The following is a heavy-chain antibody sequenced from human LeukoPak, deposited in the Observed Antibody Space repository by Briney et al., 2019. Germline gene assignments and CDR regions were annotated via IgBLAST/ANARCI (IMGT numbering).Heavy chain of an antibody. Sequence: SETLSLTCTVSGGSVSSGSYYWTWIRQPPGKGLEWIGYIYYSGTTNYNPSLKSRVTISVETSKNQFSLKLGSVTAADTAVYYCARVGIAVASPFFDYWGQGTLVTVSS. CDR2: IYYSGTT. V-gene: IGHV4-61*01. CDR1: GGSVSSGSYY. J-gene: IGHJ4*02. CDR3: ARVGIAVASPFFDY. D-gene: IGHD6-19*01.